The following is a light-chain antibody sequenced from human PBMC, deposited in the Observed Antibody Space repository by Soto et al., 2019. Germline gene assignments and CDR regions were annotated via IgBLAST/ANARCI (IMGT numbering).Light chain of an antibody. J-gene: IGKJ1*01. CDR2: AAS. Sequence: DILLTQSPDSLAVSLGERATINCKSSQSVLYSSNNKNYLAWYQQKPGKAPKLLIYAASTLQSGVPSRFSGSGSGTDFTLTISCLQSEDFATYYCQQYYSYPWTFGQGTKVDIK. CDR1: QSVLYSSNNKNY. CDR3: QQYYSYPWT. V-gene: IGKV4-1*01.